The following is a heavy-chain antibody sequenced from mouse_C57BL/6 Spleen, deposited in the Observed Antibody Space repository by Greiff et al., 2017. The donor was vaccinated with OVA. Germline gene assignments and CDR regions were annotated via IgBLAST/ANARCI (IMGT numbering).Heavy chain of an antibody. CDR2: IYPGDGDT. CDR3: ARRTTVDYFDC. J-gene: IGHJ2*01. V-gene: IGHV1-82*01. Sequence: VQLKQSGPELVKPGASVKISCKASGYAFSSSWMNWVKQRPGKGLEWIGRIYPGDGDTNYNGKFKGKATLTADKSSSTAYMQLSRLTSEDSAVYFGARRTTVDYFDCWGQGTTLTVSS. D-gene: IGHD1-1*01. CDR1: GYAFSSSW.